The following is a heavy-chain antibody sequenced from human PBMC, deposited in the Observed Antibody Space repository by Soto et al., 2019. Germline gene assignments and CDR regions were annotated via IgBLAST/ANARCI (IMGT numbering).Heavy chain of an antibody. D-gene: IGHD3-22*01. Sequence: QVQLVQSGAEVKKPESSVRVSCKASRGTFNSYAITWVRPAPGQGLEWMGGTIPMFGTTNYAEKFQGRVTITADESTNTAYMQLSSLRSEDTAVYYCTRCGIRYHSIGYYLGIDGMDVWGQGTTVIVSS. CDR2: TIPMFGTT. J-gene: IGHJ6*02. CDR1: RGTFNSYA. V-gene: IGHV1-69*12. CDR3: TRCGIRYHSIGYYLGIDGMDV.